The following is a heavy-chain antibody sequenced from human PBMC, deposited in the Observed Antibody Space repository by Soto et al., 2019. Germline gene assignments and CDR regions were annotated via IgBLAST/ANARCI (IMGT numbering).Heavy chain of an antibody. CDR2: VSFDGSNK. Sequence: QMQLVESGGGVVQPGGSLRLSCAASGFTFNYYPMHWVRQAPGKGLEWVAVVSFDGSNKYYADSVKGRFTISKDNSKNTPYLQMNSLRREDTAVYYSARLPGPLVAVLYIYPLDGREAMSDVDVWGQGTTVTVSS. V-gene: IGHV3-30-3*01. J-gene: IGHJ6*02. CDR3: ARLPGPLVAVLYIYPLDGREAMSDVDV. D-gene: IGHD6-19*01. CDR1: GFTFNYYP.